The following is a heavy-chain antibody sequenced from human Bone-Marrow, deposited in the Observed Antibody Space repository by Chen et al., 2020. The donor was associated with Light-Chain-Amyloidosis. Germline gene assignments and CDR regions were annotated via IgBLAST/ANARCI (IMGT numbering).Heavy chain of an antibody. Sequence: EAQLEESGGGLVQPGGSLRLSCAASEFTFSSYWMSWVRQAPGKGLEWVANINEDGSESYYADSVMGRFTISRDNAKDSVYLQMNSLRPEGTAVYYCTTSSGGDWGQGTLVTVSS. CDR1: EFTFSSYW. V-gene: IGHV3-7*03. D-gene: IGHD3-10*01. CDR3: TTSSGGD. CDR2: INEDGSES. J-gene: IGHJ4*02.